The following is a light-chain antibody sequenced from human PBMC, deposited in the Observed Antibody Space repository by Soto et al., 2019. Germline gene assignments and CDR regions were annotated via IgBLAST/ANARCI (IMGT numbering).Light chain of an antibody. Sequence: EVVLTQSPATLSLSPGEKTTLSCQANQNIDIYLAWYQQKPGQAPRLLIYDASNRATGIPARFSGSGSGTDFTLTISSLEPEDFAVYYCHQRSTWPPITFGQGTRLEIK. V-gene: IGKV3-11*01. J-gene: IGKJ5*01. CDR2: DAS. CDR3: HQRSTWPPIT. CDR1: QNIDIY.